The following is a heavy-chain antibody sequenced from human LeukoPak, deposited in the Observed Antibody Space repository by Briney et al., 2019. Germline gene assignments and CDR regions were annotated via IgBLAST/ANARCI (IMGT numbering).Heavy chain of an antibody. CDR3: ARDPSGGYVPYFDY. V-gene: IGHV1-69*04. J-gene: IGHJ4*02. CDR2: IIPILGIT. D-gene: IGHD3-16*01. CDR1: GGTFSSYA. Sequence: ASVKVSCKASGGTFSSYAISWVRQAPGQGLEWMGRIIPILGITNYAQKFQGRVTITADKSTSTAYMELSSLRSDDMAVYYCARDPSGGYVPYFDYWGQGTLVTVPS.